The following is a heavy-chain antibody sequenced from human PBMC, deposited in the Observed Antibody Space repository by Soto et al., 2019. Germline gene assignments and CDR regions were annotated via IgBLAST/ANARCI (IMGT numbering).Heavy chain of an antibody. CDR1: GYTFTNYG. CDR2: INAANGDT. D-gene: IGHD6-13*01. J-gene: IGHJ5*02. V-gene: IGHV1-3*01. Sequence: GASVKVSCKASGYTFTNYGLHWVRQAPGQRLEWMGWINAANGDTKYSPKFQGSVTITRDTSASTAYMELSSLRSEDTAVCYCVRRHVSATGIDWFDPWGQGTLVTVSS. CDR3: VRRHVSATGIDWFDP.